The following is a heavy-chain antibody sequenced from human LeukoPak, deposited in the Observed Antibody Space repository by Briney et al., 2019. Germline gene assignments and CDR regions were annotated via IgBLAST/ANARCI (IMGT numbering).Heavy chain of an antibody. D-gene: IGHD5-18*01. CDR1: GFPFSSYG. CDR3: ARGLGYSYGYGIDY. V-gene: IGHV3-33*01. CDR2: IWYDGSNK. Sequence: GGSLRLSCAASGFPFSSYGTHWVRQAPGKGLEWVAIIWYDGSNKYHADSVKGRFTISRDNSKNTLYLQMNSLRAEDTALYYCARGLGYSYGYGIDYWGQGTLVTVSS. J-gene: IGHJ4*02.